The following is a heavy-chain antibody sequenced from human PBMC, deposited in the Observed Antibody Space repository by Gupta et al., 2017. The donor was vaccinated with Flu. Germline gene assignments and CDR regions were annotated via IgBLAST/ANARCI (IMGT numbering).Heavy chain of an antibody. CDR3: ARGRVTIFGVVIPNWFDP. J-gene: IGHJ5*02. CDR2: GNT. V-gene: IGHV1-8*01. Sequence: GNTGYAQKFQGRVTMTRNTSISTAYMELSSLRSEDTAVYYCARGRVTIFGVVIPNWFDPWGQGTLVTVSS. D-gene: IGHD3-3*01.